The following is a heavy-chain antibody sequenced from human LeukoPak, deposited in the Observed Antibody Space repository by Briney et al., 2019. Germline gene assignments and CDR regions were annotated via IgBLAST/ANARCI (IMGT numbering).Heavy chain of an antibody. CDR3: ARAGDVVVVGATTGDY. J-gene: IGHJ4*02. V-gene: IGHV1-46*01. D-gene: IGHD1-26*01. CDR1: GYTFTSYY. CDR2: INPTGGST. Sequence: ASVKVSCKASGYTFTSYYMHWVRQAPGQGLEWMGLINPTGGSTGYAQKFQGRVAMTRDTSTSTVYMELSSLRSEDTAVYYCARAGDVVVVGATTGDYWGQGTLVTVSS.